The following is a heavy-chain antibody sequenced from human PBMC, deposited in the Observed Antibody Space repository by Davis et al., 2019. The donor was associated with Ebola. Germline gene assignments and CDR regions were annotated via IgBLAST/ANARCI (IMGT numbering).Heavy chain of an antibody. Sequence: ASVKVSCKASGYTFTSYYMHWVRQAPGQGLEWMGIINPSGGSTSYAQKFQGRVTMTRDTSTSTAYMELSSLRSEDTAVYYCAAGIAVAGSFDYWGQGTLVTVSS. V-gene: IGHV1-46*01. CDR3: AAGIAVAGSFDY. D-gene: IGHD6-19*01. J-gene: IGHJ4*02. CDR1: GYTFTSYY. CDR2: INPSGGST.